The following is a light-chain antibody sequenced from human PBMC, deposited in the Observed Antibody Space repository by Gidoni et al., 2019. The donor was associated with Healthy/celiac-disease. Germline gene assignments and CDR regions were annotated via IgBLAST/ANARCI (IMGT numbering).Light chain of an antibody. CDR1: SSNIGHNY. CDR2: DNN. CDR3: GTWDSSLSAGEV. V-gene: IGLV1-51*01. J-gene: IGLJ2*01. Sequence: QSVLTQPPSVSAAPGQKVTISCSGSSSNIGHNYVSWYQQPPGTAPKLLIYDNNKRPSGIPDRFSGSKSGTSATLGITGLQTGDEADYYCGTWDSSLSAGEVFGGGTKLTVL.